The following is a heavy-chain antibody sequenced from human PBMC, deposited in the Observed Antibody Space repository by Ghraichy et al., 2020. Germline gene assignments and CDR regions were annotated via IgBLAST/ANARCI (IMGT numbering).Heavy chain of an antibody. CDR3: ARVPTAYYYGSGSYEDH. CDR1: GYIFSSFG. V-gene: IGHV1-18*01. CDR2: ISVYNGNT. D-gene: IGHD3-10*01. Sequence: ASVKVSCKASGYIFSSFGISWVRQAPGQGLEWMGWISVYNGNTNYAQKFQGRVTMTTDTSTSTAYMELRSLTSDDTAGYYCARVPTAYYYGSGSYEDHWGQGTLVIVSS. J-gene: IGHJ4*02.